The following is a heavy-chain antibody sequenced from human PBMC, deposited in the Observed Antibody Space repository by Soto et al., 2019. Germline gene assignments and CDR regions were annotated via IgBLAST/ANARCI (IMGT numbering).Heavy chain of an antibody. CDR3: ARSLEDYSTNNFYDP. D-gene: IGHD3-3*01. CDR1: GFDFKTYA. J-gene: IGHJ5*02. Sequence: GSLRLSCVTSGFDFKTYAMTWIRHIPGKGLQWVSTISQTGGTSYYVDSVRGRSTISRDNSDNVLFLQMDALRIEDTAMYYCARSLEDYSTNNFYDPWGQGTLVTVSS. V-gene: IGHV3-23*01. CDR2: ISQTGGTS.